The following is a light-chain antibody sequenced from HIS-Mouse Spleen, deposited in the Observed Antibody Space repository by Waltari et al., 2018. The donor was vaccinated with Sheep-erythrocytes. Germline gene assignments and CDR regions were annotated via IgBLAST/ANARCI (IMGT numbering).Light chain of an antibody. Sequence: SYELTQPPSVSVSPGQTASITCSGDKSGDKYACWYQQKPGQSPVLVIYQDSKRPSGIPERFVCSNSGNTATLTIGGTQAMDEADYYCQAWDSSTVVFGGGTKLTVL. V-gene: IGLV3-1*01. CDR2: QDS. J-gene: IGLJ2*01. CDR1: KSGDKY. CDR3: QAWDSSTVV.